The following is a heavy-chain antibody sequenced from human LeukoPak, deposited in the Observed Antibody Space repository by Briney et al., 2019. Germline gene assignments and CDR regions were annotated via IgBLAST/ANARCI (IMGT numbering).Heavy chain of an antibody. CDR3: ARHAPEDWLLRHFDWSDIGYDY. D-gene: IGHD3-9*01. CDR2: FYYNGST. J-gene: IGHJ4*02. V-gene: IGHV4-59*13. CDR1: GGPISSYY. Sequence: SETLSLPCTVSGGPISSYYGRWIRRPPGKALEGIGPFYYNGSTNYNPSLRSRFTFSVDTSKSQFSLKLSSVTAADTAVYYCARHAPEDWLLRHFDWSDIGYDYWGQGTLVTVSS.